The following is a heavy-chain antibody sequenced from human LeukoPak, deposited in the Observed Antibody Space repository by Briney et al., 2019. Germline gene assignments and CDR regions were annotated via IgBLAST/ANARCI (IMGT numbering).Heavy chain of an antibody. CDR2: ISYDGSNK. CDR3: ARRGIVGAKFDY. D-gene: IGHD1-26*01. CDR1: GFTFSSYG. J-gene: IGHJ4*02. V-gene: IGHV3-30*03. Sequence: GRSLRLSCAASGFTFSSYGMHWVRQAPGKGLEWVAVISYDGSNKYYADSVKGRFTISRDNSKNTLYLQMNSLRAEDTAVYYCARRGIVGAKFDYWGQGTLVTVSS.